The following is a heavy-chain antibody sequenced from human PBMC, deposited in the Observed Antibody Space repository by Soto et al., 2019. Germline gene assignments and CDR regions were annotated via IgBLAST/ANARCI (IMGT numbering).Heavy chain of an antibody. J-gene: IGHJ4*01. CDR1: GFTFSDFD. Sequence: GGSLRLSCEVSGFTFSDFDMHWVRQAPGKGLEWVSSISSRGSFIYYADSVKGRFSISRDNSKNTLYLQMNSLTAEDTAVYYCAKRSCSATRCSAGDPYYLDYWGQGALVTVSS. CDR3: AKRSCSATRCSAGDPYYLDY. V-gene: IGHV3-21*04. D-gene: IGHD2-15*01. CDR2: ISSRGSFI.